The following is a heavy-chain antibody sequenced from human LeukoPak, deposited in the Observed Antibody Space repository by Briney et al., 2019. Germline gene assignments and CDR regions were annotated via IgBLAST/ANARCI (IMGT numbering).Heavy chain of an antibody. CDR1: GRSINNGYF. V-gene: IGHV4-38-2*02. CDR3: ARGTVGTAMADWGWFDP. CDR2: IHHSGTA. D-gene: IGHD5-18*01. Sequence: SETLSLTCTVSGRSINNGYFWGWIRQPPGKGLEWIASIHHSGTASYNPSLESRVTISVDTSKNQFSLKLSSVTAADTAVYYCARGTVGTAMADWGWFDPWGQGTLVTVSS. J-gene: IGHJ5*02.